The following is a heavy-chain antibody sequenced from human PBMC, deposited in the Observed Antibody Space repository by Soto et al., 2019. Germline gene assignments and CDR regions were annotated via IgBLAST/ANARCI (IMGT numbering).Heavy chain of an antibody. Sequence: GGSLRLSCAASGFIFKMYWMHWVRQSPGKGLVWISRIYNDGTYSDYADSVRGRFTISRDNVNDTLYLQMNNLRAEDSGLYYCTRGPRPMSIGTVAYWGQGTQVTVSS. J-gene: IGHJ4*02. CDR1: GFIFKMYW. CDR2: IYNDGTYS. CDR3: TRGPRPMSIGTVAY. D-gene: IGHD4-17*01. V-gene: IGHV3-74*01.